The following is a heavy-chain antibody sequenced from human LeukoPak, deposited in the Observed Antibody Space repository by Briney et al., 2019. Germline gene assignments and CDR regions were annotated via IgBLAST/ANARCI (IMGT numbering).Heavy chain of an antibody. CDR1: GGSISSYY. Sequence: SETLSLTCTVSGGSISSYYWSWIRQPPGKGLEWIGYIYYSGGTNYNPSLKSRVTISVDTSKNQFSLKLSSVTAADTAVYYCARVPPYSSSTWSPDYWGQGTLVTVSS. J-gene: IGHJ4*02. D-gene: IGHD6-6*01. CDR3: ARVPPYSSSTWSPDY. CDR2: IYYSGGT. V-gene: IGHV4-59*01.